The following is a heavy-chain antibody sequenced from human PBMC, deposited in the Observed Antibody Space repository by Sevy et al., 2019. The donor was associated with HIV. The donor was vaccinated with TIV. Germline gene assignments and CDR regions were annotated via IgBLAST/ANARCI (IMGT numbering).Heavy chain of an antibody. J-gene: IGHJ4*01. V-gene: IGHV3-30-3*01. Sequence: GGSLRLSCAASGFAFSSHAMHWVRQAPGKGLEWVAVISYEGTETFYAASVEGRFTSSRDNSKSMLSLQINSLRPEDTAVYYCARDGGYSIKWYPLYWGHGTLVIVSS. D-gene: IGHD6-13*01. CDR3: ARDGGYSIKWYPLY. CDR2: ISYEGTET. CDR1: GFAFSSHA.